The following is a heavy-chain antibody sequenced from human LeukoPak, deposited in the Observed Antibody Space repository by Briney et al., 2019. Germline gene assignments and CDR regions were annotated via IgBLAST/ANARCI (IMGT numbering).Heavy chain of an antibody. CDR1: GGSFSGYY. D-gene: IGHD6-19*01. V-gene: IGHV4-34*01. CDR3: ARHRSSVAVAGTHYYGMDV. CDR2: INHSGST. J-gene: IGHJ6*02. Sequence: KPSETLSLTCAAYGGSFSGYYWSWIRQPPGKGLEWIGEINHSGSTNYNPSLKSRVTISVDTSKNQFSLKLSSVTAADTAVYYCARHRSSVAVAGTHYYGMDVWGQGTTVTVSS.